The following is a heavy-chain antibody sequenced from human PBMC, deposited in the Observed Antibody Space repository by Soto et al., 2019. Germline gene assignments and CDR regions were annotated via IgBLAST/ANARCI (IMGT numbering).Heavy chain of an antibody. CDR1: GGSISSYY. CDR3: VRPRRDGYKTDAFDM. Sequence: QVQLQESGPGLVKPSETLSLTCTVSGGSISSYYWSWIRQPPGKGLEWIGYIHYSGSTNYNPSLKRRVTISVAPSKSQVSLKRSSVTAADTAVYYCVRPRRDGYKTDAFDMWGQGTMVTVSS. J-gene: IGHJ3*02. V-gene: IGHV4-59*01. CDR2: IHYSGST. D-gene: IGHD5-12*01.